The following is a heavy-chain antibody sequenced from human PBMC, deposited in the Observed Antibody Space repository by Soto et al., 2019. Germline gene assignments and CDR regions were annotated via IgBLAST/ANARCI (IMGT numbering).Heavy chain of an antibody. Sequence: ASGKVSCKASGYTFTSYAMHWVRQAPGQRLEWMGWINAGNGNTKYSQKFQGRVTITRDTSASTAYMELSSLRSEDTAVYYCASVGSGPDCSSTSCGYYYYGMDVWGQGTTVTVSS. CDR1: GYTFTSYA. CDR2: INAGNGNT. D-gene: IGHD2-2*01. V-gene: IGHV1-3*01. J-gene: IGHJ6*02. CDR3: ASVGSGPDCSSTSCGYYYYGMDV.